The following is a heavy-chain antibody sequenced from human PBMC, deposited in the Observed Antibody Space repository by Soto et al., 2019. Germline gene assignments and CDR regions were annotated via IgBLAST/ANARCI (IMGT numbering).Heavy chain of an antibody. J-gene: IGHJ6*02. CDR3: ARDGDYDILTGPPGDDYYYGMDV. D-gene: IGHD3-9*01. CDR2: IYYSGST. Sequence: SETLSLTCTVSGGSISSGGYYWSWIRQHPGKGLEWIGYIYYSGSTYYNPSLKSRVTISVDTSKNQFSLKLSSVTAADTAVYYCARDGDYDILTGPPGDDYYYGMDVWGQGTTVTVSS. CDR1: GGSISSGGYY. V-gene: IGHV4-31*03.